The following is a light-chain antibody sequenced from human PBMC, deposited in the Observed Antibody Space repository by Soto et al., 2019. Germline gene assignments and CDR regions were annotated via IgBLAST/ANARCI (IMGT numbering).Light chain of an antibody. Sequence: DIQMTQSPSTLSASVGDRVSITCRASQSISCCLAGYQQQPGKDPKLLIFDASSLEGGTPSRFSGRRSGTQFTPPTNGLQPDDFETYYCHQYDNYKTLTFGRGTKVDIK. J-gene: IGKJ4*01. CDR2: DAS. V-gene: IGKV1-5*01. CDR3: HQYDNYKTLT. CDR1: QSISCC.